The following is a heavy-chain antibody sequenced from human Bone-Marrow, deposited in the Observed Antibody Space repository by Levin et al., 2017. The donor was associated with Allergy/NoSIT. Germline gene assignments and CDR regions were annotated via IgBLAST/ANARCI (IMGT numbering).Heavy chain of an antibody. V-gene: IGHV3-20*04. J-gene: IGHJ4*02. CDR2: INWNGEST. CDR1: GITFDGYA. CDR3: ARAGSVALLPRDY. Sequence: RTGGSLRLSCAASGITFDGYAMSWVRQAPGKGLEWVSGINWNGESTSYADSVKGRFTISRDKAKDSLFLQMNSLRAEDTAFYYCARAGSVALLPRDYWGQGTLVTVSS. D-gene: IGHD2-15*01.